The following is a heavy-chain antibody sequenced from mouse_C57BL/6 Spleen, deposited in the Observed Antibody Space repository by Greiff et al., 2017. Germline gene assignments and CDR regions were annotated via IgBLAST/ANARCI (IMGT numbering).Heavy chain of an antibody. Sequence: QVQLKQPGAELVMPGASVKLSCKASGYTFTSYWMHWVKQRPGQGLEWIGEIDPSDSDTNYNQKFKGKSTLTVDKSSSTAYMQLSSLTSEYSAVYYYASRSEEGVAYWGQGTLVTVSA. J-gene: IGHJ3*01. CDR1: GYTFTSYW. CDR3: ASRSEEGVAY. CDR2: IDPSDSDT. V-gene: IGHV1-69*01.